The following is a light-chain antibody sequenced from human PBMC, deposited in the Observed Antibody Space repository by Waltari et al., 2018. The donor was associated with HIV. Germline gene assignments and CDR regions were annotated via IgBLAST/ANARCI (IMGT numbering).Light chain of an antibody. V-gene: IGLV1-40*01. CDR1: SPNIGAGYA. Sequence: QSVLTPPPSVSGAPGQRVAISCTGTSPNIGAGYAVHWYQQLPGTVPKLLIYANSSRPSGVPDRFSGINSGTSASLAITGLQTEDEADYYCQSYDSGLSGWVFGGGTKLTVL. J-gene: IGLJ3*02. CDR3: QSYDSGLSGWV. CDR2: ANS.